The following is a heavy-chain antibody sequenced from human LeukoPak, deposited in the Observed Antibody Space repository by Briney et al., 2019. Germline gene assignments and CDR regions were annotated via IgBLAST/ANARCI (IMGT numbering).Heavy chain of an antibody. J-gene: IGHJ4*02. V-gene: IGHV1-8*03. D-gene: IGHD5-24*01. Sequence: ASVNVSCKASGYTFTSYDIKWVRQAAGEGLEWMGWMNAKSGNTSYAQKFEGRVTITRNTSISTAYMELSSLRSEDTAVYYCARARRWLQSYYFDYWGQGPLVTVSS. CDR3: ARARRWLQSYYFDY. CDR1: GYTFTSYD. CDR2: MNAKSGNT.